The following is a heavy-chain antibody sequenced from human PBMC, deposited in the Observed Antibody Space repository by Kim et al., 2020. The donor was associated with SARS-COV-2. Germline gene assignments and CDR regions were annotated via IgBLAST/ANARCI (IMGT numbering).Heavy chain of an antibody. V-gene: IGHV4-34*01. D-gene: IGHD2-15*01. CDR3: ARGRAGVVPSHIQGLGPYYEYYALDV. CDR2: ISHSGAT. J-gene: IGHJ6*02. CDR1: VGSFSDYH. Sequence: SETLSLTCAVYVGSFSDYHWTWIRQSPGKGLEWIGEISHSGATNYNPSLKSRVAISVDTSKNQFFLKVKYVIAADTAVYFCARGRAGVVPSHIQGLGPYYEYYALDVWGQGTTVSVSS.